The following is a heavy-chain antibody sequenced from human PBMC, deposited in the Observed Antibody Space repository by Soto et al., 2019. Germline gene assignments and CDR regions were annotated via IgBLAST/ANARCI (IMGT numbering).Heavy chain of an antibody. J-gene: IGHJ4*02. V-gene: IGHV4-31*03. CDR1: GGSISSGGYY. CDR3: ARGDITMVRGVIRD. Sequence: PSETLSLTCTVSGGSISSGGYYWSWIRQHPGKGLEWIGYIYYSGSTNYNPSLKSRVTISVDTSKNQFSLKLSSVTAADTAVYYCARGDITMVRGVIRDWGQGTLVTVSS. D-gene: IGHD3-10*01. CDR2: IYYSGST.